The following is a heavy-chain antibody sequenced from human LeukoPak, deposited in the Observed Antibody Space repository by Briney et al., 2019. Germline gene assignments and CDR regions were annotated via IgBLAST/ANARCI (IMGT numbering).Heavy chain of an antibody. CDR3: ARDGGYCDSTTCYDRLDY. J-gene: IGHJ4*02. D-gene: IGHD2-2*01. CDR1: GFTFSNYW. Sequence: GGSLRLSCAASGFTFSNYWMTWVRQGPGKGLEWVANIMRYGSDKNYADSVNGRFTISRDNAKNSVYLQMNSLRAEDTAVYFCARDGGYCDSTTCYDRLDYWGQGALVTVSS. V-gene: IGHV3-7*04. CDR2: IMRYGSDK.